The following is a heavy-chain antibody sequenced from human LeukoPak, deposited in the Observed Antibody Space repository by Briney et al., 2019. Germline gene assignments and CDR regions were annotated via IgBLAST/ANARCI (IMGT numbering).Heavy chain of an antibody. Sequence: ASVKVSCKASGGTFSSYAISWVRQAPGQGLEWMGGIIPIFGTANYAQKFQGRVTITADESTSTAYMELSSLRSEDTAVYYCASGPYGYDYYYYYMDVWGKGTTVTISS. V-gene: IGHV1-69*13. CDR1: GGTFSSYA. J-gene: IGHJ6*03. CDR3: ASGPYGYDYYYYYMDV. D-gene: IGHD5-12*01. CDR2: IIPIFGTA.